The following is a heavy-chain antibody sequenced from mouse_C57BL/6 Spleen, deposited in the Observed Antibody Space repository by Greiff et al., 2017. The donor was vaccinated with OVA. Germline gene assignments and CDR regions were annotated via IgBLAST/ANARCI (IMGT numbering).Heavy chain of an antibody. J-gene: IGHJ4*01. D-gene: IGHD2-4*01. CDR1: GYTFTDSY. Sequence: QVQLQQSGPELVKPGASVKISCKASGYTFTDSYINWVKQRPGQGLEWIGWIYPGSGNTTYNEKFKGKATLTVDTSSSTAYMQLSSLTSEDSAVYFCARYYYDYDEGRYYYAMDYWGQGTSVTVSS. V-gene: IGHV1-84*01. CDR2: IYPGSGNT. CDR3: ARYYYDYDEGRYYYAMDY.